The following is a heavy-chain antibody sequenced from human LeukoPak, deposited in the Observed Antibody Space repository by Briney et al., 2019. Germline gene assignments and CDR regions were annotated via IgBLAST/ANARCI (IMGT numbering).Heavy chain of an antibody. CDR3: ARGSPQQYYDILTGYYIEAFDI. J-gene: IGHJ3*02. Sequence: SVKVSCKASGGTFSSYSISWVRQAPGQALEWVGRIIPILGIASYAQKFQGRVTSTADKTTSTAYMELMSLRSADTAVYYCARGSPQQYYDILTGYYIEAFDIWGQGTMVTVSS. V-gene: IGHV1-69*02. CDR2: IIPILGIA. D-gene: IGHD3-9*01. CDR1: GGTFSSYS.